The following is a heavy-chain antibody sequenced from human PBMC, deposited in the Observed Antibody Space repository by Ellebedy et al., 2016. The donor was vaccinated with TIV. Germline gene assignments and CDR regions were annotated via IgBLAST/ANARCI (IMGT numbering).Heavy chain of an antibody. CDR1: GFTVSSSY. CDR2: VYSGGNT. Sequence: GESLKISCAASGFTVSSSYMTWVRQAPGKGLEWVSVVYSGGNTYYADSVKGRFTISRDNSRNTLYLQMNSLRTEDTAVYYCASLGYTSSWSSNTPSDSWGQGTLVTVSS. CDR3: ASLGYTSSWSSNTPSDS. D-gene: IGHD6-13*01. J-gene: IGHJ4*02. V-gene: IGHV3-66*02.